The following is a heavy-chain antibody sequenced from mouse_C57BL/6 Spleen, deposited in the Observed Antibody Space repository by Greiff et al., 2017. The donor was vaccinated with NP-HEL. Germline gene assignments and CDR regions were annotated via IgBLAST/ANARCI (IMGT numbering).Heavy chain of an antibody. CDR3: ARWNYYAMDY. CDR2: INYDGSST. Sequence: EVKLMESEGGLVQPGSSMKLSCTASGFTFSDYYMAWVRQVPEKGLEWVANINYDGSSTYYLDSLKSRFIISRDNAKNILYLQMSSLKSEDTATYYCARWNYYAMDYWGQGTSVTVSS. J-gene: IGHJ4*01. V-gene: IGHV5-16*01. CDR1: GFTFSDYY.